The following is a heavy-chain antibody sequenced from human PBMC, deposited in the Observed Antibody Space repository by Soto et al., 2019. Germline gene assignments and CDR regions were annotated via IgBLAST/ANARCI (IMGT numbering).Heavy chain of an antibody. CDR3: ARSDGRY. J-gene: IGHJ4*02. V-gene: IGHV4-61*05. Sequence: SETLSLTCTASGGSITSSVYCWGWIRQPPGKGLEWIGYIYYSGSTNYNPSLKSRVTISVDTSKNQFSLKLSSVTAADTAVYYCARSDGRYWGQGTLVTVSS. CDR1: GGSITSSVYC. CDR2: IYYSGST.